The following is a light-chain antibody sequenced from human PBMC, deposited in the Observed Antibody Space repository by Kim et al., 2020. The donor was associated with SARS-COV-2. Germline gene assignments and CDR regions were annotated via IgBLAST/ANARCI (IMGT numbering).Light chain of an antibody. V-gene: IGLV2-14*03. CDR2: DVS. CDR3: SSYTSSTFWV. CDR1: SSDVGGYNY. J-gene: IGLJ3*02. Sequence: GQSFTISCTGTSSDVGGYNYVSWYQQHPGKAPKLMIYDVSNRPSGVSNRFSGSKSGNTASLTISGLQAEDEADYYCSSYTSSTFWVFGGGTQLTVL.